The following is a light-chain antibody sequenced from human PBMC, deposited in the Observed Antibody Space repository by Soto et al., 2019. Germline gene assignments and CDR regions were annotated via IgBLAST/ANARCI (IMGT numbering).Light chain of an antibody. CDR3: QSLNRFPHS. CDR1: QDISSY. Sequence: IQLTQSPSSLSASVGDRVTITCRASQDISSYLAWYQQKPGKAPKLLIYLASTLHSGVPSSFSGSGSGTDFSLTISSLQPEDAATYYCQSLNRFPHSFGGGIKVDIK. J-gene: IGKJ4*01. V-gene: IGKV1-9*01. CDR2: LAS.